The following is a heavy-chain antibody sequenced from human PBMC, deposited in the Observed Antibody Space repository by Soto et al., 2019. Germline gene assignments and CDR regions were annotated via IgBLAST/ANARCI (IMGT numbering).Heavy chain of an antibody. CDR3: ASTPEYYYDSSGYYPIGLDY. CDR1: GGTFSSYA. V-gene: IGHV1-69*13. D-gene: IGHD3-22*01. CDR2: IIPIFGTA. J-gene: IGHJ4*02. Sequence: SVKVSCKASGGTFSSYAISWVRQAPGQGLEWMGGIIPIFGTANYAQKFQGRVTITADESTSTAYMELSSLRSEDTAVYYCASTPEYYYDSSGYYPIGLDYWGQGTLVTVSS.